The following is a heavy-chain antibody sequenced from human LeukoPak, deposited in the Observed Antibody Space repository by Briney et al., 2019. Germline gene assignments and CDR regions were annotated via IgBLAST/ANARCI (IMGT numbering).Heavy chain of an antibody. D-gene: IGHD2-2*02. CDR2: ISGSGGST. CDR3: AKDEKPIPVSIDY. Sequence: GGSLRLSCAASGFTFSSYGMSWVRQAPGKGLEWVSAISGSGGSTYYADSVKGRFTVSRDNSKNTLFLQMNSLRAEDTALYYCAKDEKPIPVSIDYWGQGTLVTVSS. V-gene: IGHV3-23*01. CDR1: GFTFSSYG. J-gene: IGHJ4*02.